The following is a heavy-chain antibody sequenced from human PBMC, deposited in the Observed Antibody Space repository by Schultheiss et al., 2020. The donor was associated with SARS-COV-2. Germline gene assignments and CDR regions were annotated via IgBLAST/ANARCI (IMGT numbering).Heavy chain of an antibody. CDR3: ARGLRQLVGAYYFDY. CDR1: GFTFSSYA. D-gene: IGHD6-6*01. V-gene: IGHV3-23*01. J-gene: IGHJ4*02. CDR2: ISGGGGST. Sequence: GGSLRLSCAASGFTFSSYAMSWVRQAPGKGLEWVSAISGGGGSTYYADSVKGRFTISRHNSKNTLYLQMNSLRAEDTAVYYCARGLRQLVGAYYFDYWGQGTLVTVSS.